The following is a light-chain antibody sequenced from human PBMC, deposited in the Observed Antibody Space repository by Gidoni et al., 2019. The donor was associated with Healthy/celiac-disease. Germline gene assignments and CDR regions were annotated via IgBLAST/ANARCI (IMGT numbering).Light chain of an antibody. J-gene: IGKJ5*01. CDR2: AAS. V-gene: IGKV1-8*01. CDR3: QQYYSYPIT. CDR1: QGISSY. Sequence: LRMSPSPSSFSASTGDRVTITCRASQGISSYLAWYQQKPGKAPKLLIYAASTLQSGVPSRFSGSGSGTDFTLTISCLQSEDFATYYCQQYYSYPITFGQGTRLEIK.